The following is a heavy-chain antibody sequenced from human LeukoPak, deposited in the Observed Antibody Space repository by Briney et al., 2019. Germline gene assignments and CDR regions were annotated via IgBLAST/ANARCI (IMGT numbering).Heavy chain of an antibody. CDR3: ARGSSSWYGNWFDP. V-gene: IGHV3-20*04. Sequence: PGGSLRLSCAASGFTFDDYGMSWVRQAPGKGLEWVSGINWNGGSTGYADSVKGRFTISRDNAKNSLYLQMNSLRAEDTAVYYCARGSSSWYGNWFDPWGQGTLVTVSS. J-gene: IGHJ5*02. D-gene: IGHD6-13*01. CDR1: GFTFDDYG. CDR2: INWNGGST.